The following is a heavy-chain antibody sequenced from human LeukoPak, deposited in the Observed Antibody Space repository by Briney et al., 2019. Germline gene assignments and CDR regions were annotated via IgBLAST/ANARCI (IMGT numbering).Heavy chain of an antibody. D-gene: IGHD3-22*01. Sequence: GGSLRLSCAASGFTVSSNYMSWVRQAPGKGLEWVSVIYSGGSTYYADSVKGRFTISRDNSKSTLYLQMNSLRAEDTAVYYCARGRYDSSGYYYYFDYWGQGTLVTVSS. V-gene: IGHV3-66*02. CDR2: IYSGGST. CDR1: GFTVSSNY. CDR3: ARGRYDSSGYYYYFDY. J-gene: IGHJ4*02.